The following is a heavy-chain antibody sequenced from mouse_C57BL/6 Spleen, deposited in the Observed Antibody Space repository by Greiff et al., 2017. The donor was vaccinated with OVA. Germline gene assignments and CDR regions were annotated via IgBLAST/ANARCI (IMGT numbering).Heavy chain of an antibody. V-gene: IGHV3-6*01. J-gene: IGHJ3*01. CDR2: ISYDGSN. CDR1: GYSITSGYY. Sequence: EVQLQQSGPGLVKPSQSLSLTCSVTGYSITSGYYWNWIRQFPGNKLEWMGYISYDGSNNYNPSLKNRISITRDTSKNQFFLKLNSVTTEDTATYYCASEAYWGQGTLVTVSA. CDR3: ASEAY.